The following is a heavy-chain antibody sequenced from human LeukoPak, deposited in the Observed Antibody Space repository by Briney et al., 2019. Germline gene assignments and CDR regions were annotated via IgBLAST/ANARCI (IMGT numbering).Heavy chain of an antibody. Sequence: ASVKVSCKASGFSSYYLHWVRQAPGQGFEWMGIINPSGSSTNYAQKFQGRVTTTRDTSTSTVYMELNSLRSEDTAVYYCASLYGGEPGYWGQGTLVTVSS. V-gene: IGHV1-46*01. CDR2: INPSGSST. D-gene: IGHD4-23*01. J-gene: IGHJ4*02. CDR3: ASLYGGEPGY. CDR1: GFSSYY.